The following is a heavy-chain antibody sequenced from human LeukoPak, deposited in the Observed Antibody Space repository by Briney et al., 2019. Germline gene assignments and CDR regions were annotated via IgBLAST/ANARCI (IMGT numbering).Heavy chain of an antibody. CDR1: GYIFNDYQ. J-gene: IGHJ3*01. CDR2: IILNSGDT. CDR3: ARVRARYSSRSAFDF. D-gene: IGHD6-13*01. V-gene: IGHV1-2*02. Sequence: ASVKVSCKASGYIFNDYQMHWVRQAPGQGLEWMGWIILNSGDTKYIQKFKGRVIMTRDSATSTTFMELTGLRYDDTAIYYCARVRARYSSRSAFDFWGQGTMVTVSS.